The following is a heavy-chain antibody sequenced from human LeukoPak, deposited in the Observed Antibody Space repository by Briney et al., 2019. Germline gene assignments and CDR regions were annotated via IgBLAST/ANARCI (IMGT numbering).Heavy chain of an antibody. J-gene: IGHJ3*02. D-gene: IGHD5-24*01. CDR1: GFTFSNYR. CDR2: ISTSSTYI. Sequence: GGSLRLSCAASGFTFSNYRMNWVRQAPGKGLEWVSSISTSSTYIYYADSLKGRFTISRDNAKNSLYLQMNSLRAEDTAVYYCARGRDGYNLVDAFDIWGQGIMATVSS. CDR3: ARGRDGYNLVDAFDI. V-gene: IGHV3-21*01.